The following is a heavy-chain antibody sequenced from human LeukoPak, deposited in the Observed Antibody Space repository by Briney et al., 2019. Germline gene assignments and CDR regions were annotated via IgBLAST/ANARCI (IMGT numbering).Heavy chain of an antibody. V-gene: IGHV3-64*01. Sequence: PGGSLRLSCAASGFTFSSYAMHWVRQAPGKGLEYVSAISSNGGSTYYANSVKGRFTISRDNSKNTLYLQMGSLRAEDTAVYYCARAETSEGPFDPWGQGTLVTVSS. D-gene: IGHD1-7*01. CDR1: GFTFSSYA. J-gene: IGHJ5*02. CDR2: ISSNGGST. CDR3: ARAETSEGPFDP.